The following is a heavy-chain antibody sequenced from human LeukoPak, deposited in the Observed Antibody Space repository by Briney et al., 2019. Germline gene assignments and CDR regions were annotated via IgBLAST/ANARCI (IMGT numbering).Heavy chain of an antibody. CDR3: ARAYYDSSGYLGYYYYYYGMDV. V-gene: IGHV1-8*01. J-gene: IGHJ6*02. CDR2: MNPNSGNT. D-gene: IGHD3-22*01. CDR1: GYTFTSYD. Sequence: ASVKVSCKASGYTFTSYDINWVRQATGQGLEWMGWMNPNSGNTGYAQKFQGRVTMTRNTSISTAYMELSSLRSEDTAVYYCARAYYDSSGYLGYYYYYYGMDVWGQGTTVTVSS.